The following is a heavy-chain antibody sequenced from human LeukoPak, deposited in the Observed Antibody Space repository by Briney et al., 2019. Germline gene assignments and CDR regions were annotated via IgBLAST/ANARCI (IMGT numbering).Heavy chain of an antibody. D-gene: IGHD2-21*01. CDR2: ISYDGSNE. CDR1: GFTFSTYG. Sequence: PTGGSLRLSCAASGFTFSTYGMHWVRQAPGKGLGWVAVISYDGSNEYYADSVKGRFTISRDNSKNTLYLQMSSLRAEDTAVYYCAKEFNRGLPDYWGQGTLVTVPS. V-gene: IGHV3-30*18. J-gene: IGHJ4*02. CDR3: AKEFNRGLPDY.